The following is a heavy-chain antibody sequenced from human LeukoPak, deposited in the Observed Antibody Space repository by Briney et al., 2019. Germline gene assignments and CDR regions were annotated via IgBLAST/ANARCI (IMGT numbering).Heavy chain of an antibody. J-gene: IGHJ5*02. CDR3: VRNLGP. Sequence: GESLRLSCAASGFTFSSYWMNWVRQAPGKGLVWVSRINTDGSTTTYADSVKGRFTISRDNAKNTVYLQMNSLRAEDTAVYYCVRNLGPWGQGTLVTISS. CDR2: INTDGSTT. V-gene: IGHV3-74*01. D-gene: IGHD1-14*01. CDR1: GFTFSSYW.